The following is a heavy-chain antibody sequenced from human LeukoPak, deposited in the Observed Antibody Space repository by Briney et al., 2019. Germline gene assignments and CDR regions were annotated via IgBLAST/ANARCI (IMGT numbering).Heavy chain of an antibody. Sequence: SQTLSLTCTVSGSSISSGSYYWSWIRQPAGKGLEWIGRIYTSGSTNYNPSLKSRVTISVDTSKNQFSLKLSSVTAADTAVYYCARDWAYSSSLPHYGMDVWGQGTTVTVSS. CDR3: ARDWAYSSSLPHYGMDV. CDR1: GSSISSGSYY. V-gene: IGHV4-61*02. D-gene: IGHD6-6*01. J-gene: IGHJ6*02. CDR2: IYTSGST.